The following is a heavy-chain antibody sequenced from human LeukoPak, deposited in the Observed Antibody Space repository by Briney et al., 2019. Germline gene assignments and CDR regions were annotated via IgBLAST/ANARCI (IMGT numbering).Heavy chain of an antibody. V-gene: IGHV3-23*01. CDR2: ISDSGGIT. J-gene: IGHJ4*02. D-gene: IGHD3-10*01. CDR1: GFTFSSCA. CDR3: AKPDYYGSGSWRRFFDY. Sequence: GGSLSLSCAASGFTFSSCAMTWVRQAPGKGLEWVSAISDSGGITYYADSVKGRFTISRDNSKNTLYLQMNSLRAEDTAVYYCAKPDYYGSGSWRRFFDYWGQGTLVTVSS.